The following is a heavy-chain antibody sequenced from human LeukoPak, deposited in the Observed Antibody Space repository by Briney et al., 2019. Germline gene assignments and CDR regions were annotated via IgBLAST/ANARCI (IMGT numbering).Heavy chain of an antibody. Sequence: GGSLRLSCTASGFTFGDYAMSWVRQAPGKGLEWVGFIRSKAYGGTTEYAASVKGRFTISRDDSKSIAYLQMNSLKTEDTDVYYCIRREGGYWGQGTLVTVSS. CDR2: IRSKAYGGTT. V-gene: IGHV3-49*04. J-gene: IGHJ4*02. CDR3: IRREGGY. CDR1: GFTFGDYA. D-gene: IGHD3-16*01.